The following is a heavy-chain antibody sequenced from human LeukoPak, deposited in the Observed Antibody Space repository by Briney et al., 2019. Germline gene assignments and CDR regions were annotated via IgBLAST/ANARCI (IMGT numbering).Heavy chain of an antibody. D-gene: IGHD2-15*01. V-gene: IGHV4-59*01. CDR3: AGVYSEYYYNYMDV. Sequence: AETLSPTCTVYGGSMSRYYWSWIRQPPGKGLEWIGCIYHSGSTYYNPPLKSRVTISVDTSKNQFSLKLSSVTAADTAVYYCAGVYSEYYYNYMDVWGKGTTVTVSS. CDR2: IYHSGST. CDR1: GGSMSRYY. J-gene: IGHJ6*03.